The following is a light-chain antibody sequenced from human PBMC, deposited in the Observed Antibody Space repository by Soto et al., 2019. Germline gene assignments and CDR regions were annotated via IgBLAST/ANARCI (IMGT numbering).Light chain of an antibody. CDR3: QHYADRPLT. CDR1: QGIGIT. V-gene: IGKV3-15*01. CDR2: GAS. Sequence: EIVLTQSPATLSVSPGEGATLSCRASQGIGITLAWYQQKPGQTPRLLIYGASTRATGVPPRFSGSGSGTDFILTINSLQSEDFAVYYCQHYADRPLTFGGGTKIESK. J-gene: IGKJ4*01.